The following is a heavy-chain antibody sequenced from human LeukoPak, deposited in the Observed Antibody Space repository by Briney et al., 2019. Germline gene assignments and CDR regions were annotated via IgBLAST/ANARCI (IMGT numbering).Heavy chain of an antibody. Sequence: PGRSLRLSCAASGFTFSSYAMHWVRQAPGKGLEWVAVISYDGSNKYYADSVKGRFTISRDNSKNTLCLQMNSLRAEDTAVYYCARVYGDYGYFDYWGQGTLVTVSS. CDR2: ISYDGSNK. V-gene: IGHV3-30-3*01. CDR3: ARVYGDYGYFDY. J-gene: IGHJ4*02. CDR1: GFTFSSYA. D-gene: IGHD4-17*01.